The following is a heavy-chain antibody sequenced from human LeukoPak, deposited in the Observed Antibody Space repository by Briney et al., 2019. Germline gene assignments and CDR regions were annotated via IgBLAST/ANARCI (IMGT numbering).Heavy chain of an antibody. Sequence: GSVKVSCKASGYTFTSYGISWVRQAPGQGLEWMGWISAYNGNTNYAQKLQGRVTMTTDTSTSTAYMELRSLRSDDTAVYYVARDYGSGPTLDYWGQGTLVTVSS. D-gene: IGHD6-19*01. CDR2: ISAYNGNT. V-gene: IGHV1-18*01. CDR1: GYTFTSYG. J-gene: IGHJ4*02. CDR3: ARDYGSGPTLDY.